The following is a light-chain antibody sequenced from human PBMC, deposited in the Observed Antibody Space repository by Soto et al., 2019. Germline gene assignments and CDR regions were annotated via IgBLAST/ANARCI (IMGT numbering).Light chain of an antibody. J-gene: IGKJ5*01. CDR1: QSISSW. V-gene: IGKV1-39*01. CDR2: AAS. CDR3: QQTYSSPIT. Sequence: IRMTQSPSSLSASTGDRVTITCRASQSISSWLAWYQQKPGKAPKLLISAASILQSGVPSRFSGSGSGTDFTLTISNLQPEDFAGYYCQQTYSSPITFGQGTRLEIK.